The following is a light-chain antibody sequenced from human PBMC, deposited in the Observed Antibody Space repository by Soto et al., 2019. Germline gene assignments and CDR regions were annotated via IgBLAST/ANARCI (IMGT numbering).Light chain of an antibody. CDR3: QQYGSSPAT. Sequence: EIVLTQSPGTVSLSPGERATLSCRASQSVRSSYLAWYQQKPGQAPRLLIYGASSRATGIPDRFSGSGSGTDFTLTISRLEPEDFAVYYCQQYGSSPATFGPGTKVEIK. J-gene: IGKJ1*01. CDR2: GAS. V-gene: IGKV3-20*01. CDR1: QSVRSSY.